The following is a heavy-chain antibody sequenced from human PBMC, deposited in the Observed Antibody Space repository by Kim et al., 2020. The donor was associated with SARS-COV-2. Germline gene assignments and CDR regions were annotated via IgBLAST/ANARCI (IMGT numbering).Heavy chain of an antibody. J-gene: IGHJ4*02. V-gene: IGHV3-30*02. CDR3: AKLPPLSGSYYPFDY. D-gene: IGHD1-26*01. Sequence: DSVKGRFTISRDNSKNTLYLQMNSLRSEDTAVYYCAKLPPLSGSYYPFDYWGQGTLVTVSS.